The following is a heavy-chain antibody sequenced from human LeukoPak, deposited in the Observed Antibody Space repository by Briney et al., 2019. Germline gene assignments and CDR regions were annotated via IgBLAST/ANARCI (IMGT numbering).Heavy chain of an antibody. J-gene: IGHJ6*03. V-gene: IGHV1-8*01. CDR2: MNPNSGNT. D-gene: IGHD3-10*01. CDR1: GYTFTSYD. Sequence: ASVKVSCKASGYTFTSYDINWVRQATGQGLEWMGWMNPNSGNTGYAQKFQGRVTMTRNTSISTAYMELSSLRSEDTAVYYCARAAQAMVRWGVYYYYYMDVWGKGTTVTVSS. CDR3: ARAAQAMVRWGVYYYYYMDV.